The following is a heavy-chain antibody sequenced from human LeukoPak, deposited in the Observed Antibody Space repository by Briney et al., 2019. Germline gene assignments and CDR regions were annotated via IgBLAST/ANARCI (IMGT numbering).Heavy chain of an antibody. CDR3: AKIAAPGTYFDY. J-gene: IGHJ4*02. D-gene: IGHD6-13*01. CDR2: ISSSGSTI. Sequence: GGSLRLSRAASGFTFSSYEMNWVRQAPGKGLEWVSYISSSGSTIYYADSVKGRFTISRDNAKNSLYLQMNSLRAEDTAVYYCAKIAAPGTYFDYWGQGTLVTVSS. CDR1: GFTFSSYE. V-gene: IGHV3-48*03.